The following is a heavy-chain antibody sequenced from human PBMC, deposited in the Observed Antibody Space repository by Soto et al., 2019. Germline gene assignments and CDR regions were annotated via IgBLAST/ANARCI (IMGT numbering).Heavy chain of an antibody. V-gene: IGHV3-30*03. CDR1: GFTFSSYG. CDR2: ISYDGSNK. CDR3: ARGVLGPGDYYYGMDV. J-gene: IGHJ6*02. D-gene: IGHD7-27*01. Sequence: PGGSLRLSCAASGFTFSSYGMHWVRQAPGKGLEWVAVISYDGSNKYYPVSVQGRFTVSRDNAKKSLYLQMNSLRAGDTAVYYCARGVLGPGDYYYGMDVWGQGTTVTVSS.